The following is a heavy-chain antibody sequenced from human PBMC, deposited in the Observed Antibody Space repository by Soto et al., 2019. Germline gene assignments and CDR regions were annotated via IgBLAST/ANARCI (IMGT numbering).Heavy chain of an antibody. CDR2: IYYSGST. J-gene: IGHJ6*02. V-gene: IGHV4-39*01. D-gene: IGHD3-22*01. CDR1: GGSISSSSYY. Sequence: SETLSLTCTVSGGSISSSSYYWGWIRQPPGKGLEWIGSIYYSGSTYYNPSLKSRVTISVDTSKNQFSLKLSSVTAADTAVYYCARRLYYDSSGFDGGGMDVWGQGTTVTAP. CDR3: ARRLYYDSSGFDGGGMDV.